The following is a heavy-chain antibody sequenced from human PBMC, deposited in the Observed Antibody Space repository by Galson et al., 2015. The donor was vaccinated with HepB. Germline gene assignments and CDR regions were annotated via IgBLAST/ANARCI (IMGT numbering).Heavy chain of an antibody. CDR2: FDPDDDES. CDR1: GYFLSELS. J-gene: IGHJ4*02. CDR3: STRLLRYLSGTYTSDY. D-gene: IGHD3-10*01. Sequence: SVKVSCKVSGYFLSELSMHWVRQTPGEGLEWMASFDPDDDESIYSEKFQGRVTMTEDRSIETAYMELSGLTSEDTAMYYCSTRLLRYLSGTYTSDYWGQGTLVTVSS. V-gene: IGHV1-24*01.